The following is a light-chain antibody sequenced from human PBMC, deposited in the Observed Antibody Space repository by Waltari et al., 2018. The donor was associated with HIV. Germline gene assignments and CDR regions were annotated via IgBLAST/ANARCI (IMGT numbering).Light chain of an antibody. CDR3: QAWGTGIRGV. Sequence: QLVLTQSPSASASLGASIKLTCPTNIGQRSYPNAWHPQHPGKGPRFLFRLNTNGSLTKGDGIPDRFSGSSSGAGRSLTISNRQSEDEADYYCQAWGTGIRGVFGGGTKLTVL. V-gene: IGLV4-69*01. J-gene: IGLJ3*02. CDR1: IGQRSYP. CDR2: LNTNGSL.